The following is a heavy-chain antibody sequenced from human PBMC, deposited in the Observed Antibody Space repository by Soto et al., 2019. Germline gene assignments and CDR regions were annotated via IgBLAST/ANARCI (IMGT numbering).Heavy chain of an antibody. V-gene: IGHV4-59*06. CDR2: SHYSGTT. J-gene: IGHJ3*02. CDR1: GDSISSYN. Sequence: SETLSLTCTVSGDSISSYNLAWIRQYPGKGLEWIGYSHYSGTTYYNPSLKSRVTISVDTSKNQVSLRLNSVTAADTAVYFCALPGLSLHDVFDIWGQGTLVTVSS. CDR3: ALPGLSLHDVFDI.